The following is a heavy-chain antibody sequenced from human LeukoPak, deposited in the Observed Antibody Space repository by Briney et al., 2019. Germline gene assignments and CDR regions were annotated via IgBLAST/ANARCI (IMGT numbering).Heavy chain of an antibody. J-gene: IGHJ4*02. CDR1: GFTFSNYG. CDR2: ISYDGSNK. D-gene: IGHD2-21*02. CDR3: AKDIAAFCGGDCYHKGFDY. Sequence: PGGSLRLSCAASGFTFSNYGMHWVRQAPGKGLEWVAVISYDGSNKYYADSVKGRFTISRDNSKNTLYLQMNSLRAEDTALYYCAKDIAAFCGGDCYHKGFDYWGQGTLVTVSS. V-gene: IGHV3-30*18.